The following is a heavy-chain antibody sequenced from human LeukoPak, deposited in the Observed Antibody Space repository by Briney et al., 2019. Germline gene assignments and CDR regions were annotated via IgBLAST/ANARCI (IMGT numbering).Heavy chain of an antibody. Sequence: PSETLSLTYTVSGGSISSYYWSWIRQPPGKGLEWIGYIYYSGSTNYNPSLKSRVTISVDTSKNQFSLKLSSVTAADTAVYYCARDYPGGTVSSYYYYMDVWGKGTTVTVSS. CDR3: ARDYPGGTVSSYYYYMDV. CDR1: GGSISSYY. CDR2: IYYSGST. J-gene: IGHJ6*03. V-gene: IGHV4-59*01. D-gene: IGHD4-17*01.